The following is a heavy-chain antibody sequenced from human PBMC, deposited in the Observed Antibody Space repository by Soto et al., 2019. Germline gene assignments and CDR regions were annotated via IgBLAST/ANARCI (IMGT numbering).Heavy chain of an antibody. CDR3: ATCYGSGTDCQEDYLAF. V-gene: IGHV3-15*01. D-gene: IGHD3-10*01. CDR1: GFTFSSYA. J-gene: IGHJ4*02. Sequence: GGSLRLSCAASGFTFSSYAMSWVRQAPGKGLEWVSAISGSVKRKTNGGTTDYAAPVKDRFNISRDDSKNTLYLQMNNLKTEDTAVYYCATCYGSGTDCQEDYLAFWGQGTPVTVSS. CDR2: VKRKTNGGTT.